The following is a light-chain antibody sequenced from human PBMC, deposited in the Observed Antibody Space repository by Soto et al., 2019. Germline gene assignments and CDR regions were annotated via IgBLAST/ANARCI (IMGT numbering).Light chain of an antibody. CDR3: QQYGSSPRT. CDR1: QSVSSSY. CDR2: GAS. Sequence: IVLTQSPGPLSLSPGEIATLSCRASQSVSSSYLAWYQQKPGQAPRLLIYGASSRATGIPDRFSGSGSGTDFTLTISRLEPEDFAVYYCQQYGSSPRTFGQGTQVEIK. J-gene: IGKJ1*01. V-gene: IGKV3-20*01.